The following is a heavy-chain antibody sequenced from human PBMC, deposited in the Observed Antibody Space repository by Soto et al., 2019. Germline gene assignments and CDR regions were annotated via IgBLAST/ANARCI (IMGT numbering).Heavy chain of an antibody. CDR1: GGSFSSADYY. CDR2: ISYSGST. J-gene: IGHJ4*02. V-gene: IGHV4-30-4*01. Sequence: SETLSLTCTVSGGSFSSADYYWNWIRQPPVKGLEWIGHISYSGSTSYNPSLKSRVTISVDTSKNQFSLKLSSVTAADTAVYYCARHVHLYYYDSSGHPSQPTYYFDYWGQGTLVTAPQ. D-gene: IGHD3-22*01. CDR3: ARHVHLYYYDSSGHPSQPTYYFDY.